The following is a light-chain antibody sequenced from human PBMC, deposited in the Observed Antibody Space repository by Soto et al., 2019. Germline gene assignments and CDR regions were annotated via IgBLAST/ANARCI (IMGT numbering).Light chain of an antibody. CDR1: QPVDTNY. CDR2: ATS. J-gene: IGKJ2*01. CDR3: QQFTDSPPEYT. V-gene: IGKV3-20*01. Sequence: VLTQSPGTLSLSPGETATLSCRASQPVDTNYFSWFQQKPGQPPRVLIFATSSRATGTPRRFTGSGSGTDLTLTISRLEPEDFALYFCQQFTDSPPEYTFGLGTKLEIK.